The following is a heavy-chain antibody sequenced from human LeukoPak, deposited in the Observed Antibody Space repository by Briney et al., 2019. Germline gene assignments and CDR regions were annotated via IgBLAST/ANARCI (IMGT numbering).Heavy chain of an antibody. J-gene: IGHJ6*02. CDR1: GFTFSSNY. CDR2: IYSGGST. D-gene: IGHD1-26*01. V-gene: IGHV3-66*01. CDR3: ARTRWYSGSYYYYYGMDV. Sequence: GGSLRLSCAASGFTFSSNYMSWVRQAPGKGLEWVSVIYSGGSTYYADSVKGRFTISRDNSKSTLYLQMNSLRAEDTAVYYCARTRWYSGSYYYYYGMDVWGQGTTVTVSS.